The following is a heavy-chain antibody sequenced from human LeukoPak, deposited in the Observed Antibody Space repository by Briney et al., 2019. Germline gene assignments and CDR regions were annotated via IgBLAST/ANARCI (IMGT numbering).Heavy chain of an antibody. CDR1: GGPFSAYY. CDR2: INHSGST. V-gene: IGHV4-34*01. Sequence: PSETLSLTCGVYGGPFSAYYWSWIRQPPGKGLEWIGEINHSGSTNYNPSLKSRTTISVDKSKNQFSLNLSSVTAADTAVYYCARVYSHHWLIQYDAFDIWGQGTMVTVSS. D-gene: IGHD6-19*01. J-gene: IGHJ3*02. CDR3: ARVYSHHWLIQYDAFDI.